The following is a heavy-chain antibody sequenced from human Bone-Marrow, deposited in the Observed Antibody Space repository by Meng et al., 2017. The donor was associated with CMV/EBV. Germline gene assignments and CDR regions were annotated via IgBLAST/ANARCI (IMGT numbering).Heavy chain of an antibody. V-gene: IGHV3-48*04. Sequence: GGSLRLSCAASGFTFSSYSMNWVRQAPGKGLEWVSYISSSSSTIYYADSVKGRFTISRDNAKNSLYLQMNSLRAEDTAVYYCAKGVLGYCSSTSCLPYYYYGMDVWGPGNTVTVSS. J-gene: IGHJ6*02. CDR2: ISSSSSTI. CDR3: AKGVLGYCSSTSCLPYYYYGMDV. D-gene: IGHD2-2*01. CDR1: GFTFSSYS.